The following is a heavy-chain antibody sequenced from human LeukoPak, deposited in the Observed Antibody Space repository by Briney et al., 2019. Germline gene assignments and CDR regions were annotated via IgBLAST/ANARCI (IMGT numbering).Heavy chain of an antibody. Sequence: SETLSLTCTVAGVSINSYYWRWIRQPAGKGLEWVGRISTSRSTNYNTSLKSRVNMSVNTCKNQFSLKLSSVTAADMDVYYCARDPSLNYDFLSGYYDGKGWFDPWGQGTLVTVCS. CDR1: GVSINSYY. CDR3: ARDPSLNYDFLSGYYDGKGWFDP. D-gene: IGHD3-3*01. V-gene: IGHV4-4*07. J-gene: IGHJ5*02. CDR2: ISTSRST.